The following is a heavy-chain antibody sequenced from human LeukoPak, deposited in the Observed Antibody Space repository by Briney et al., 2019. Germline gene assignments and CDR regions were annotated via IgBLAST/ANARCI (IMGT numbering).Heavy chain of an antibody. CDR1: GFTFSSYA. J-gene: IGHJ4*02. CDR3: ARERTVAGLFDY. CDR2: ISDGGSRT. V-gene: IGHV3-23*01. D-gene: IGHD6-19*01. Sequence: GGSLRLSCAASGFTFSSYAVSWVRQAPGRGLEWVSGISDGGSRTYYADSVKGRFTISRDDSKNTLYLQMNSLRSEDTAVYYCARERTVAGLFDYWGQGTLVTVSS.